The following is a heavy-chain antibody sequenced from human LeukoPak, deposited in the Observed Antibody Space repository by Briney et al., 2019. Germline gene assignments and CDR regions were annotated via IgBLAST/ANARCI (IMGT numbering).Heavy chain of an antibody. CDR1: GFAVSSNY. V-gene: IGHV3-53*01. CDR3: ARAGLYNWNYEGTAYFDN. J-gene: IGHJ4*02. Sequence: HPGGSLRLSCAASGFAVSSNYMSWVRQAPGKGLEWVAVIYSGGSTNYADSVKGRFTISRDNAKNSLYLQMNSLRAEDTALYYCARAGLYNWNYEGTAYFDNWGQGTLVTVSS. CDR2: IYSGGST. D-gene: IGHD1-7*01.